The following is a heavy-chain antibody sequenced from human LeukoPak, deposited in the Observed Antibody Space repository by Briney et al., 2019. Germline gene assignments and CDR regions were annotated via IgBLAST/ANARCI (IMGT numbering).Heavy chain of an antibody. Sequence: GGSLRLSCAASGFIFEDYAMHWVRQAPGKGLEWISGISWNSGSIHYADSVKGRFTISRDNARNSLYLQMNSLRAEDMALYYCAKAIGGSGTTPFDYWGQGTLVTVSS. CDR2: ISWNSGSI. V-gene: IGHV3-9*03. CDR1: GFIFEDYA. J-gene: IGHJ4*02. CDR3: AKAIGGSGTTPFDY. D-gene: IGHD1/OR15-1a*01.